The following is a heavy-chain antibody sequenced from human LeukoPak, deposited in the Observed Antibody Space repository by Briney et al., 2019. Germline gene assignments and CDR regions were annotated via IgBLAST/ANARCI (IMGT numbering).Heavy chain of an antibody. V-gene: IGHV1-8*03. D-gene: IGHD4-17*01. CDR1: GYTFTSYD. Sequence: WASVKVSCKASGYTFTSYDINWVRQATGQGLEWMGWMNPNSGNTGYAQKFQGRVTITRNTSISTAYMELSSLRSEDTAVYYCAMSDYGGYFYAFDIWGQGTMVTVSS. CDR2: MNPNSGNT. J-gene: IGHJ3*02. CDR3: AMSDYGGYFYAFDI.